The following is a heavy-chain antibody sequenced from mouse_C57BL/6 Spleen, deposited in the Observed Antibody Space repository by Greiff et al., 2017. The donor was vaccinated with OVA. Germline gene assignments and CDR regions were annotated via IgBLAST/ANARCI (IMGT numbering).Heavy chain of an antibody. CDR2: IDPEDGDT. J-gene: IGHJ1*03. Sequence: EVKLQESGADLVKPGASVKLSCTASGFNIKDYYMHWVKQRTEQGLEWIGWIDPEDGDTKYAPKFQGKTTITADTSSNTAYLQLSSLTSEDTDVYYWARYYYGSSFWYFDVWGTGTTVTVSS. D-gene: IGHD1-1*01. CDR1: GFNIKDYY. CDR3: ARYYYGSSFWYFDV. V-gene: IGHV14-2*01.